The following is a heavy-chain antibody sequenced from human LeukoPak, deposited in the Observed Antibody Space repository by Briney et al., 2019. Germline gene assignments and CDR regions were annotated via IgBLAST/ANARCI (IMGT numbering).Heavy chain of an antibody. CDR2: INPGDSDT. V-gene: IGHV5-51*01. D-gene: IGHD2-2*01. CDR1: GXTFSAFC. CDR3: ARCLRYCSSTSCYQPFDY. J-gene: IGHJ4*02. Sequence: GESLKISFKGSGXTFSAFCIGWVRQMPGKGLQWMMIINPGDSDTRYSPSFQGQVTISADKSVSTAYLQWSNLKASDTAMYYCARCLRYCSSTSCYQPFDYWGQGTLVTVSS.